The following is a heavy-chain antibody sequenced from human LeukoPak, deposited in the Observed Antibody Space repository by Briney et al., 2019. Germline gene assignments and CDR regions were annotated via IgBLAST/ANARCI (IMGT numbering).Heavy chain of an antibody. D-gene: IGHD6-13*01. CDR3: ARGGSSSWYEYYFHY. CDR2: INHSGST. V-gene: IGHV4-34*01. J-gene: IGHJ4*02. Sequence: SETLSLTCAVYGGSFSGYYWSWIRQPPGKGLEWIGEINHSGSTNYNPSLKSRVTISADTSKNQFSLKLSSVTAADTAVYYCARGGSSSWYEYYFHYWGQGTLVTVSS. CDR1: GGSFSGYY.